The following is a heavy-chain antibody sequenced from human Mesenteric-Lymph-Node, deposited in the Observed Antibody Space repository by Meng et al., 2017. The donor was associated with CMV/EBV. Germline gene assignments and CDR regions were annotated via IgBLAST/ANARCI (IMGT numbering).Heavy chain of an antibody. CDR2: INHTGST. CDR3: AREVNLPRDSDAFDL. V-gene: IGHV4-34*01. CDR1: GGSFNGYY. J-gene: IGHJ3*01. D-gene: IGHD2-21*01. Sequence: SETLSLTCAVYGGSFNGYYWSWIRQPPGKGLEWIGEINHTGSTNCIPSLKSRVTISVDTSKNQFSLTVTSVTAADTAVYYCAREVNLPRDSDAFDLWGQGTMVTVSS.